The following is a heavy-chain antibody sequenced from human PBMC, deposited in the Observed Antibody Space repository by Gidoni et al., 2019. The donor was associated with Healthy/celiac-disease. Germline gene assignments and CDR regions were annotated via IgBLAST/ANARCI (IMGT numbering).Heavy chain of an antibody. V-gene: IGHV4-59*01. CDR2: IYYRGST. CDR3: ARESVADRPYGMDV. Sequence: QVQLQESGPGLVKPSETLSLTCTVSGGSISRYYWRWFRQPPGKGLEWIGYIYYRGSTNYNPALKSRVTKSVDTAKNQLSLKLSSVTAADTAVYYCARESVADRPYGMDVRGQGTTVTVSS. J-gene: IGHJ6*02. CDR1: GGSISRYY. D-gene: IGHD6-6*01.